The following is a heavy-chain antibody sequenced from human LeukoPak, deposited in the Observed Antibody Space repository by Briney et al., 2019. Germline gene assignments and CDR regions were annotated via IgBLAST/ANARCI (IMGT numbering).Heavy chain of an antibody. CDR3: ASGGIYYGAAFDF. V-gene: IGHV3-20*04. CDR2: INWNGGST. J-gene: IGHJ4*02. Sequence: GGSLRLSCAASGCTFDDYGMSWVREAPGKGLEWVSGINWNGGSTGYADSVKGRFTISRDNAKNSLYLQMNSLRAEDTALYYCASGGIYYGAAFDFWGQGTLVTVSS. D-gene: IGHD1-26*01. CDR1: GCTFDDYG.